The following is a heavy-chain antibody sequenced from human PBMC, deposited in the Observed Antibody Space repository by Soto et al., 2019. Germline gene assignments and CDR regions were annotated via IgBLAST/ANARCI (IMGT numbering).Heavy chain of an antibody. CDR1: RFTFSSYA. J-gene: IGHJ4*02. V-gene: IGHV3-30-3*01. Sequence: QVQLVESGGGVVQPGRSLRLSCAASRFTFSSYAMHWVRQAPGKGLEWVAAISYDGSNKYYADSVKGRFTISRDNSKNTLYLQMNSLRAEDTAVYYCARAAVPSYFDYWGQGTLVTVSS. CDR2: ISYDGSNK. CDR3: ARAAVPSYFDY.